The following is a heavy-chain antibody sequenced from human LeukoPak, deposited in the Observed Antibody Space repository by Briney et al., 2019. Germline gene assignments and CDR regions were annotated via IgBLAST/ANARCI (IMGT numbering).Heavy chain of an antibody. CDR1: GGTFSSYA. CDR3: ARGLGYCSSTSCSFDY. Sequence: ASVKVSCKASGGTFSSYAISWVRQAPGQGLEWMGGIIPIFGTANYAQKFQGRVTITADESTSTAYMELSSLRSEDTAVYYCARGLGYCSSTSCSFDYWGRGTLVTVS. D-gene: IGHD2-2*01. V-gene: IGHV1-69*13. J-gene: IGHJ4*02. CDR2: IIPIFGTA.